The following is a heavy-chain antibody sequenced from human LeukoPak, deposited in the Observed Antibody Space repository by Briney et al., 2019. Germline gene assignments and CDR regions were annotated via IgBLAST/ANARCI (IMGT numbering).Heavy chain of an antibody. V-gene: IGHV3-30-3*01. D-gene: IGHD3-10*01. CDR2: TSSDLNVK. J-gene: IGHJ4*02. Sequence: GGSLRLSCAASGFTLRNYVIHWVRQAPGKGLEWVAVTSSDLNVKLYADSVKGRFTISRDNSRSTLYLQMNSLRPEDTAIYYCAREGYYGSGSPPSLYFDYWGQGTLVTVSS. CDR3: AREGYYGSGSPPSLYFDY. CDR1: GFTLRNYV.